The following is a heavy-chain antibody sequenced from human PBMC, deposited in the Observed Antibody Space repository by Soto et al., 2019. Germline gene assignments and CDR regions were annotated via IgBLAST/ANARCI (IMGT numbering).Heavy chain of an antibody. D-gene: IGHD4-17*01. Sequence: GGSLRLSCAASGFTFSSYAMHWVRQAPGKGLEWVAVISYDGSNKYYADSVKGRFTISRDNSKNTLYLQMNSLRAEDTAVYYCARDREYGDYGDDFDIWGQGTMVTVSS. V-gene: IGHV3-30-3*01. CDR1: GFTFSSYA. CDR3: ARDREYGDYGDDFDI. J-gene: IGHJ3*02. CDR2: ISYDGSNK.